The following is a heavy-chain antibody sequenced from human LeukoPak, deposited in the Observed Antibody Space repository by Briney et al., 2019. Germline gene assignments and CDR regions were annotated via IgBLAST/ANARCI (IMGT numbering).Heavy chain of an antibody. CDR1: GFTFSSYS. CDR2: ISSSSSYI. V-gene: IGHV3-21*01. Sequence: PGGSLRLSCAASGFTFSSYSMNWVRKAPAKGLEWVSSISSSSSYIYYADSVKGRFTISRDNAKNSLYLQMNSLRAEDTAVYYCAREDIVVVPAAPESSYYGMDVWGQGTTVTVSS. CDR3: AREDIVVVPAAPESSYYGMDV. D-gene: IGHD2-2*01. J-gene: IGHJ6*02.